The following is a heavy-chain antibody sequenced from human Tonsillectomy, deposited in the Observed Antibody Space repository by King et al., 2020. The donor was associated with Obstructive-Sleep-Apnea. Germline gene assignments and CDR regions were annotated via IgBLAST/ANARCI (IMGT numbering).Heavy chain of an antibody. CDR1: GGSISSGDYY. CDR3: ARKGKWLQSLPFDY. D-gene: IGHD5-24*01. J-gene: IGHJ4*02. CDR2: IYYSWST. V-gene: IGHV4-30-4*01. Sequence: QLQESGPGLVKPSQTLSLTCTVSGGSISSGDYYWNWIRHPPGKGLEWIGYIYYSWSTYYNPSLKSRVTISLDTSKNQFSLKVNSMTDADTAVYYCARKGKWLQSLPFDYWGQGTLVTVSA.